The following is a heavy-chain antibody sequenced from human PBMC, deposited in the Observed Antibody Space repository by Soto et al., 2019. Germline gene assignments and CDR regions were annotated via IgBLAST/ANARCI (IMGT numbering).Heavy chain of an antibody. CDR3: ARIQAAGLDYYYYGMDV. J-gene: IGHJ6*02. V-gene: IGHV2-70*01. CDR2: IDWDDDK. CDR1: GFSLSTSGMC. D-gene: IGHD6-13*01. Sequence: GPTLVNPTQTLTLTCTFSGFSLSTSGMCVSWIRQPPGKALEWLALIDWDDDKYYSTSLKTRLTISKETSKNQVVLTMTNMDPVDTATYYCARIQAAGLDYYYYGMDVWGQGTTVTVSS.